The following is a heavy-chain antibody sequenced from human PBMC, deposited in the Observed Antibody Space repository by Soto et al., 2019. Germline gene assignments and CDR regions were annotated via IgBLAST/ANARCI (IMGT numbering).Heavy chain of an antibody. CDR1: GFTFSSYA. V-gene: IGHV3-23*01. D-gene: IGHD6-19*01. Sequence: GGSLRLSCAASGFTFSSYAMSWVRQAPGKGLEWVSAISGSGGSTYYADSVKGRFTISRDNSKNTLYLQMNSLRAEDTAVYDCAKDYFSSGWYRGAYYFDYWGQGTLVTVSS. CDR3: AKDYFSSGWYRGAYYFDY. J-gene: IGHJ4*02. CDR2: ISGSGGST.